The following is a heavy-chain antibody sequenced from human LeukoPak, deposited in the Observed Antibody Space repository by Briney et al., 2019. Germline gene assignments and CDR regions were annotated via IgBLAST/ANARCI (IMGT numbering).Heavy chain of an antibody. CDR3: ARLQTLSGNNWFDP. CDR2: MYFSGST. Sequence: SETLSLTCAVSGGSISSSSYYWSWIRQPPGKGLEWIGTMYFSGSTYYNPSLKSRVTISVDTSKNQFSLKLSSVTAADTAVYFCARLQTLSGNNWFDPWGQGTLVTVSS. J-gene: IGHJ5*02. CDR1: GGSISSSSYY. D-gene: IGHD5/OR15-5a*01. V-gene: IGHV4-39*01.